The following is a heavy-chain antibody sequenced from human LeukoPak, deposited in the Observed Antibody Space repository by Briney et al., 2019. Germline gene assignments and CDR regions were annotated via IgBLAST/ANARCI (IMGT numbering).Heavy chain of an antibody. J-gene: IGHJ4*02. V-gene: IGHV3-74*01. CDR1: GLTLSSYW. CDR2: INRDGSRT. CDR3: ARGLSGYASSLGY. Sequence: GGSLTLSCAASGLTLSSYWMHWVRQAARKGLVWVSRINRDGSRTSHADSVRGRFSISRDNAKNTLYLQMNSLRAENTAVYYCARGLSGYASSLGYWGEGTLVTVSS. D-gene: IGHD6-6*01.